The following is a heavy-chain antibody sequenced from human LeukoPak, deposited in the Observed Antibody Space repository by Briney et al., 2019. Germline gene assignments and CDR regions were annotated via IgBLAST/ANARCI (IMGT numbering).Heavy chain of an antibody. J-gene: IGHJ4*02. V-gene: IGHV4-59*08. CDR1: GGSISNYY. CDR3: ARRRAVPGFYYFDY. CDR2: IYYSGST. Sequence: SETLSLTRTVSGGSISNYYWTRIRQPPGKGLEWIGYIYYSGSTNYNPSLKSRVTMSVDTSKNQFSLKLSSLTAADTAVYYCARRRAVPGFYYFDYWGQGTLVTVSS. D-gene: IGHD2/OR15-2a*01.